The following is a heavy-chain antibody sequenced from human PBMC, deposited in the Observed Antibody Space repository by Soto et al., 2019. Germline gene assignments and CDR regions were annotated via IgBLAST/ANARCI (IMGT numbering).Heavy chain of an antibody. CDR3: AKGGMSFMTPITMIVVAASVYYFDY. J-gene: IGHJ4*02. CDR2: ISGSGGST. V-gene: IGHV3-23*01. Sequence: GGSLRLSCAASGFTFSSYAMSWVRQAPGKGLEWVSAISGSGGSTYYADSVKGRFTISRDNSKNTLYLQMNSLRAEDTAVYYCAKGGMSFMTPITMIVVAASVYYFDYWGQGTLVNVSS. CDR1: GFTFSSYA. D-gene: IGHD3-22*01.